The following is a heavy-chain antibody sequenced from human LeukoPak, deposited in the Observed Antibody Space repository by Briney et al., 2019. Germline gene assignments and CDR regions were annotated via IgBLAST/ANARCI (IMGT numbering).Heavy chain of an antibody. Sequence: SETLSLTCTVSGGSTSSSSFYWGWIRQPPGKGLECIGRISYSGRTYYNPSLQSRVTISVDTSKNQFSLRLSSVTAADTAVYYCARLRAYYYDSSGCYNFDLWGQGTLVTVSS. CDR3: ARLRAYYYDSSGCYNFDL. CDR1: GGSTSSSSFY. CDR2: ISYSGRT. V-gene: IGHV4-39*01. D-gene: IGHD3-22*01. J-gene: IGHJ4*02.